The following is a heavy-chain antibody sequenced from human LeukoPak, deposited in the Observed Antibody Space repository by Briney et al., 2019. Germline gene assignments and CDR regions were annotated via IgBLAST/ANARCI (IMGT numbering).Heavy chain of an antibody. J-gene: IGHJ3*02. D-gene: IGHD1-26*01. CDR3: AKIIVGATTDDAFDI. CDR2: ISYDGSNK. V-gene: IGHV3-30*18. CDR1: GFTFSSYG. Sequence: GGSLRLSCAASGFTFSSYGMHWVRQAPGKGLEWVAVISYDGSNKYYADSVKGRFTISRDNSKNTLYLQMNSLRAEDTAVYYCAKIIVGATTDDAFDIWGQGTMVTVSS.